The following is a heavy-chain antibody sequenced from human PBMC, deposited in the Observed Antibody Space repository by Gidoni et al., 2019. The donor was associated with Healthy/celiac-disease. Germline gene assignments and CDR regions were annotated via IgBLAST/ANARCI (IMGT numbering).Heavy chain of an antibody. CDR1: GFTFSSYA. V-gene: IGHV3-30-3*01. CDR2: ISYDGSNK. Sequence: QVQLVESGGGVVQPGRSLRLSCAASGFTFSSYAMHWVRQAPGKGLEWVSVISYDGSNKYYADSVKGRFTISRDNSKNTLYLQMNSLRAEDTAVYYCARDRVVDTYYYYYGMDVWGQGTTVTVSS. J-gene: IGHJ6*02. CDR3: ARDRVVDTYYYYYGMDV. D-gene: IGHD5-18*01.